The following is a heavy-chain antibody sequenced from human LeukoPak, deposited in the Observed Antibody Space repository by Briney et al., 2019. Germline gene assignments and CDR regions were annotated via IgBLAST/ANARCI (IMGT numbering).Heavy chain of an antibody. V-gene: IGHV3-53*01. J-gene: IGHJ4*02. CDR1: GFTVINNY. CDR2: IDTGVNT. CDR3: ARDLNY. Sequence: GGSLRLSCAASGFTVINNYMSWVRQAPGKGLEWVSIIDTGVNTYYTDSVKGRFTISRDNSKNMLYLQMNSLRAEDTAMYYCARDLNYWGQGTLVTVSS.